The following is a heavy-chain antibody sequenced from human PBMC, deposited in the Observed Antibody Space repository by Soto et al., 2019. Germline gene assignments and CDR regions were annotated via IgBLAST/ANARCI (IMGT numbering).Heavy chain of an antibody. Sequence: SETLSLTCAVSGGSISSGGYSWSWIRQPPGKGLEWIGYIYHSGSTYYNPSLKSRVTISVDTSKNQFSLKLSSVTAADTGVYYCARHGGYEGLRFDPWGQGTLVTVSS. J-gene: IGHJ5*02. V-gene: IGHV4-30-2*01. CDR3: ARHGGYEGLRFDP. D-gene: IGHD5-12*01. CDR1: GGSISSGGYS. CDR2: IYHSGST.